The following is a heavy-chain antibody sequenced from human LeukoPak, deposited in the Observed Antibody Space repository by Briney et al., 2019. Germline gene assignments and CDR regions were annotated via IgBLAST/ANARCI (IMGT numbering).Heavy chain of an antibody. V-gene: IGHV3-30*02. CDR3: AKEEQYSYAI. J-gene: IGHJ4*02. CDR2: IWYDGSTT. Sequence: GGSLRLSCAASGFTFSIFGMHWVRQAPGKGLEWVAVIWYDGSTTFYADSVKGRFTISRDNSKNTLYLQMNGLRAEDTAVYYCAKEEQYSYAIWGQGTLVTVSS. D-gene: IGHD5-18*01. CDR1: GFTFSIFG.